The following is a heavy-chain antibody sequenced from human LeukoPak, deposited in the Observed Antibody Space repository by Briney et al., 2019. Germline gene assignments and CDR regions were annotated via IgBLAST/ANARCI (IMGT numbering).Heavy chain of an antibody. CDR1: GFTFSNAW. CDR2: IKSKTDGGTT. CDR3: TTHTRGGMDV. Sequence: GGSLRLSCAASGFTFSNAWMTWVRQAPGKGLEWVVRIKSKTDGGTTDYAAPVKGRFNVTRDESKNTLYLQITSLKPEHTALYYCTTHTRGGMDVWGQGTTVTVSS. V-gene: IGHV3-15*01. J-gene: IGHJ6*02.